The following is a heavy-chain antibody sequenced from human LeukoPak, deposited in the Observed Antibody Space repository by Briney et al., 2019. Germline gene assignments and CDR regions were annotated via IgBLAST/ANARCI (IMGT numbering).Heavy chain of an antibody. J-gene: IGHJ4*02. CDR2: VYHIGST. CDR3: ARQLGSYFDY. V-gene: IGHV4-39*01. D-gene: IGHD7-27*01. Sequence: SETLSLTCSVSGGSIENTINYWGWVRQPPGKGLEWIGSVYHIGSTYYNPSLKSRVTVSVDTFKNEFSLKLSSVTAADTAVYYCARQLGSYFDYWGQGTLVTVSS. CDR1: GGSIENTINY.